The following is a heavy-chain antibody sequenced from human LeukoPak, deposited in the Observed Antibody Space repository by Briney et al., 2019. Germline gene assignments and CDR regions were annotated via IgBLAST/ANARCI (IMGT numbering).Heavy chain of an antibody. CDR2: IIPIFGTE. CDR1: GDTFTNYG. V-gene: IGHV1-69*13. D-gene: IGHD6-19*01. CDR3: AKDGEYSSGWYIVGSFIEGYYFDY. J-gene: IGHJ4*02. Sequence: GASVKVSCKASGDTFTNYGISWVRQAPGQGLEWMGGIIPIFGTENYAQKFQGRVTITADESTSTAYMELSSLRSEDTAVYYCAKDGEYSSGWYIVGSFIEGYYFDYWGQGTLVTVSS.